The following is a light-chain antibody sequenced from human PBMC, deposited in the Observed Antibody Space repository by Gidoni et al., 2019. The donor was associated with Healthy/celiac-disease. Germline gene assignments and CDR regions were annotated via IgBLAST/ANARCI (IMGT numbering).Light chain of an antibody. CDR2: EGS. CDR3: CSYAGSSTSVV. Sequence: QSALTQPASVSGSPGQSITIPCPGTSSDCGSYNLVSWYQQHPGKAPKLMIYEGSKRPSGVSNRFSGSKSGNTASLTISGLQAEDEADYYCCSYAGSSTSVVFGGGTKLTVL. J-gene: IGLJ2*01. CDR1: SSDCGSYNL. V-gene: IGLV2-23*01.